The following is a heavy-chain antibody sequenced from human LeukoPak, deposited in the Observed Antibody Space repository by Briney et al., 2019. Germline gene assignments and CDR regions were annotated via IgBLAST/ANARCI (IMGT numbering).Heavy chain of an antibody. CDR2: IYYSGST. Sequence: SETLSLTCTVSGGSISSSSYYWGWIRQPPGKGLEWIGSIYYSGSTYYNPSLKSRVTISVDTSKNQFSLKLSSVTAADTAVYYCARRLPGGYFDYWGQGTLVTVSS. CDR3: ARRLPGGYFDY. D-gene: IGHD1-1*01. V-gene: IGHV4-39*01. CDR1: GGSISSSSYY. J-gene: IGHJ4*02.